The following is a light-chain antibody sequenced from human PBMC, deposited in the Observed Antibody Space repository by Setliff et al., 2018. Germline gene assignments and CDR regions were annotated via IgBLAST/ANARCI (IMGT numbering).Light chain of an antibody. V-gene: IGLV2-14*03. CDR2: DVI. CDR3: ASYTATSTPLYV. J-gene: IGLJ1*01. CDR1: SSDIGGYNY. Sequence: QSALTQPASVSGSPGQSITISCTGTSSDIGGYNYVSWYQQHPGKAPKLMIYDVINRPSGISHRLSGSKSGNTASLTISGLQPEDEADYYCASYTATSTPLYVFGTGTKVTVL.